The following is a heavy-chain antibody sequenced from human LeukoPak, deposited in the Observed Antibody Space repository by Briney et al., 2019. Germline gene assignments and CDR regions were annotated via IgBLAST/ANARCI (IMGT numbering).Heavy chain of an antibody. CDR2: ISGNGGDI. V-gene: IGHV3-11*01. J-gene: IGHJ4*02. CDR3: VRVGRSTWYYFDY. D-gene: IGHD6-13*01. Sequence: GGSLRLSCAASGFSFGGHYMSWLRQAPGKGPEWLSYISGNGGDIAYADSVKGRFTISRDNARNLLHLQMNSLRVDDTAVYYCVRVGRSTWYYFDYWGQGTLVAVSS. CDR1: GFSFGGHY.